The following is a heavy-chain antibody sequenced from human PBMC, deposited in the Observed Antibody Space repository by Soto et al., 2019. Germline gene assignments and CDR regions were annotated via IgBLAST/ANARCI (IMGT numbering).Heavy chain of an antibody. CDR3: TRASRGWPA. V-gene: IGHV3-73*02. CDR2: IRSKVNSYAT. D-gene: IGHD6-19*01. Sequence: EVQLVESGGGLVQPGGSLKLSCAASGFTFSGSAMHWVRQTSGKGLEWVGRIRSKVNSYATAYAASVKGRFTISRDDSKNTGYLQMNSVKNEDMPVYYCTRASRGWPARGQGTLVTVSS. J-gene: IGHJ4*02. CDR1: GFTFSGSA.